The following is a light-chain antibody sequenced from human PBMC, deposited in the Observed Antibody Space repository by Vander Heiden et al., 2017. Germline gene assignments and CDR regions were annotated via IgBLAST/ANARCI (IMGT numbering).Light chain of an antibody. CDR2: GNS. J-gene: IGLJ2*01. CDR1: SSNIGAGYD. V-gene: IGLV1-40*01. CDR3: QSYDSSLSGSV. Sequence: QSVLTQPPSVSGAPGQRVTISCTGSSSNIGAGYDVHWYQQLPGTAPKLLIYGNSNRPSGVPDRFSGSKSGTSASLAITGLQAEDEADYDCQSYDSSLSGSVLGGGTKLTVL.